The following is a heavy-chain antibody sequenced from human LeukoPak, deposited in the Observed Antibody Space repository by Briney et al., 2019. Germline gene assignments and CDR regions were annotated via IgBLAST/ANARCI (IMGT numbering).Heavy chain of an antibody. Sequence: GGSLRLSCVASGFSFSTYEMNWVRQAPGKGLEWISYITGSSSSVNYADSVRGRFTISRDNAKNSLSLQMSSLRAEDTAVYYCATVGRSTRPGYWGQGALVTVSS. CDR2: ITGSSSSV. J-gene: IGHJ4*02. D-gene: IGHD6-6*01. V-gene: IGHV3-48*03. CDR3: ATVGRSTRPGY. CDR1: GFSFSTYE.